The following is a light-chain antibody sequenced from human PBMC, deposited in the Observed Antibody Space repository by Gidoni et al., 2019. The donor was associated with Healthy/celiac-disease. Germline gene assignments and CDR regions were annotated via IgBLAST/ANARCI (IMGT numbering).Light chain of an antibody. CDR3: QQSYSTLGT. CDR1: QIISSY. CDR2: ASS. V-gene: IGKV1-39*01. Sequence: DIQMTQSPSSLSASVGDIVTITCRASQIISSYLNWYQQKPGKAPKLLIYASSSLQSGVPSRFSGSGSVIDFTLTISSLQPEDFATYYCQQSYSTLGTFGQGTKVEIK. J-gene: IGKJ1*01.